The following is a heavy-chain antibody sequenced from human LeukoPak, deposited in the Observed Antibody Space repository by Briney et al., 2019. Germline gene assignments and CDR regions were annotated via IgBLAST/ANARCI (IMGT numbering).Heavy chain of an antibody. J-gene: IGHJ4*02. CDR1: GFTFSSYG. V-gene: IGHV3-33*01. CDR2: IWYDGSNK. D-gene: IGHD5-18*01. Sequence: PGRSLRLSCAASGFTFSSYGMHWVRQAPGKGLEWVAVIWYDGSNKYYADSVKCRFTISRDNSKNTLYLQMNSLRAEDTAVYYCAREHSYGYVYDYWGQGTLVTVSS. CDR3: AREHSYGYVYDY.